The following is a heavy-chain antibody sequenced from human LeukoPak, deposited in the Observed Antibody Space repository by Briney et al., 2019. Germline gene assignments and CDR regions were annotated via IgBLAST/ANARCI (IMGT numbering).Heavy chain of an antibody. Sequence: GASVKVSCKASGYTFTGYYMHWVRQAPGQGLEWMGGFDHEDGETIYAQKFQGRVTMTEDTSTHTAYMELNSLRSEDTAVYYCATRRHRIVGGVYGYYYYYYGMDVWGQGTTVTVSS. D-gene: IGHD1-26*01. CDR3: ATRRHRIVGGVYGYYYYYYGMDV. CDR2: FDHEDGET. CDR1: GYTFTGYY. V-gene: IGHV1-24*01. J-gene: IGHJ6*02.